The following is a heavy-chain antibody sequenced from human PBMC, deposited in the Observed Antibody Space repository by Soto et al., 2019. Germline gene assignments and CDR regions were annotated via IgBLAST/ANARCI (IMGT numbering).Heavy chain of an antibody. CDR2: IIPIFGTA. Sequence: ASVKVSCKASGGTFSSYAISWVRQAPGQGLEWMGGIIPIFGTANYAQKFQGRVTITADESTSTAYMELSSLRSEDTAVYYCARAKYYDFWSGSRSNWFDPWGQGTLVTVSS. CDR1: GGTFSSYA. D-gene: IGHD3-3*01. J-gene: IGHJ5*02. V-gene: IGHV1-69*13. CDR3: ARAKYYDFWSGSRSNWFDP.